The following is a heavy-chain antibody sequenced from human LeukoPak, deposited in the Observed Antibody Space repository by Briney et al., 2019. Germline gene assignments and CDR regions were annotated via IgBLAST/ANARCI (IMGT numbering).Heavy chain of an antibody. J-gene: IGHJ4*02. D-gene: IGHD4-17*01. CDR1: GYIFTHYW. CDR2: VYPGNSDT. V-gene: IGHV5-51*01. CDR3: ARQGLYGDYVGY. Sequence: GESLKISCQASGYIFTHYWIAWVRQMSGKGLEWMGTVYPGNSDTRYSPSFRGQVTMSADESINTAYLQWSSLKASDTAMYYCARQGLYGDYVGYWGQGTLVTVSS.